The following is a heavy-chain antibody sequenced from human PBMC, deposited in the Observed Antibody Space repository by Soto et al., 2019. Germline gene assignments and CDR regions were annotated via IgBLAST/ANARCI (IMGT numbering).Heavy chain of an antibody. CDR1: GGTFSSYA. J-gene: IGHJ5*02. CDR2: IIPVFGTA. D-gene: IGHD6-6*01. CDR3: ARERIAAPHNWVDP. Sequence: QVQLVQSGAEVKKPGSSVKVSCKASGGTFSSYAISWVRQAPGQGLEWMGGIIPVFGTANYAQKFQGRVTITADESTSTAYTELSSLRSEDTAVYYCARERIAAPHNWVDPWGQGTLVTVSS. V-gene: IGHV1-69*01.